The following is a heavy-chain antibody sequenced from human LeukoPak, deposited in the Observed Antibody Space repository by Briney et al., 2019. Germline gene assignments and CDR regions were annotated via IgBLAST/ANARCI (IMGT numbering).Heavy chain of an antibody. Sequence: ASVKVSCKASGYTFTSYAMHWGRPAPGQRLEWMGWINAGNGNTKYSQEFQGRVTITRDTSASTAYMELSSLRSEDTAVYYCARDAVRYSSSWYQYFQHWGQGTLVTVSS. V-gene: IGHV1-3*03. D-gene: IGHD6-13*01. CDR1: GYTFTSYA. CDR2: INAGNGNT. CDR3: ARDAVRYSSSWYQYFQH. J-gene: IGHJ1*01.